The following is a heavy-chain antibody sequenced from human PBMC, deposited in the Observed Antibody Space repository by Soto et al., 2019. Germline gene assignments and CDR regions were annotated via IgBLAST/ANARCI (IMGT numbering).Heavy chain of an antibody. D-gene: IGHD4-4*01. CDR1: GFTFSSYS. CDR3: ARDSSNYHDAFDI. J-gene: IGHJ3*02. V-gene: IGHV3-21*01. CDR2: ISSSSSYI. Sequence: GGSLRLSCAASGFTFSSYSMNWVRQAPGKGLEWVSSISSSSSYIYYADSVKGRFTISRDNAKNSLYLQMNSLRAEDTAVYYCARDSSNYHDAFDIWGQGTMVTVSS.